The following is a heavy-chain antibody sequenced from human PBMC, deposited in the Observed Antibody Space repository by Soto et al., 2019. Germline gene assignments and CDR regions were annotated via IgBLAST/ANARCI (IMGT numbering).Heavy chain of an antibody. CDR2: ISGSGGIT. D-gene: IGHD3-22*01. V-gene: IGHV3-23*01. Sequence: GGSLRLSCAASGFTFSSHAMCWVRQAPGKGLEWVSDISGSGGITYYADSVKGRFTISRGNSKNTLYLQMNSLRAEDTAVCYCAKGSRFYVDSGGDYRQSYFDYWGHGTLVTVSS. CDR3: AKGSRFYVDSGGDYRQSYFDY. CDR1: GFTFSSHA. J-gene: IGHJ4*01.